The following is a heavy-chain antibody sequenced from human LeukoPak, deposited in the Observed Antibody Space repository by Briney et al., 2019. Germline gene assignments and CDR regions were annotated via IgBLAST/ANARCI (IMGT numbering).Heavy chain of an antibody. V-gene: IGHV3-9*01. J-gene: IGHJ4*02. D-gene: IGHD3-3*01. CDR1: GSIFDDYA. Sequence: GGSLRLSCEASGSIFDDYAMHWVRQVPGKGLEWVSGISWKSDSMRYADSVKGRFTISRDNAKNSLYLQVNSLTAEDAAVYYCARAGVDSSGYYYQGFDYWGQGTQVTVSS. CDR3: ARAGVDSSGYYYQGFDY. CDR2: ISWKSDSM.